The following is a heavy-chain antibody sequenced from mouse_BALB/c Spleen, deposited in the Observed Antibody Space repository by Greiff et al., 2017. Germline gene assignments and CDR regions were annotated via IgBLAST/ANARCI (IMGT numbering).Heavy chain of an antibody. V-gene: IGHV1-61*01. CDR3: ARWDGYLFAY. CDR1: GYTFTSYW. CDR2: IDPSDSET. D-gene: IGHD2-3*01. Sequence: QVQLQQSGAELARPGASVKLSCKASGYTFTSYWMNWVKQRPGRGLEWIGRIDPSDSETHYNQKFKDKATLTVDKSSSTAYIQLSSLTSEDSAVYYCARWDGYLFAYWGQGTLVTVSA. J-gene: IGHJ3*01.